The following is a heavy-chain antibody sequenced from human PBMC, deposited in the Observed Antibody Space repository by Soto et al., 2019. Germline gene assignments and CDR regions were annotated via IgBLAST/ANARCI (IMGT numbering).Heavy chain of an antibody. Sequence: PSETLSLTCTVSGDSISGSDYYWIWIRQPPGKGLESIGYIYYRGSTYYNPSLKNRLSISVDTSKNQFSLKLTSVTAADTAVYYCARLQIGAAGTLVDYWGQGTLVTVSS. V-gene: IGHV4-30-4*01. CDR2: IYYRGST. CDR3: ARLQIGAAGTLVDY. CDR1: GDSISGSDYY. D-gene: IGHD6-13*01. J-gene: IGHJ4*02.